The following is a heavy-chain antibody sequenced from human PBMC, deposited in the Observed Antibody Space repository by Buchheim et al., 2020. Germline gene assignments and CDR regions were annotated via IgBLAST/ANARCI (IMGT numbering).Heavy chain of an antibody. Sequence: QVQLEESGGGVVQPGRSLRLSCAASGFTFSSYGMHWVRQAPGKGLEWVAVISYDGSNKYYADSVKGRFTISRDNSKNTLYLQMNSLRAEDTAVYYCAKDGSPYSSSWYGPFSYGMDVWGQGTT. D-gene: IGHD6-13*01. V-gene: IGHV3-30*18. CDR2: ISYDGSNK. J-gene: IGHJ6*02. CDR1: GFTFSSYG. CDR3: AKDGSPYSSSWYGPFSYGMDV.